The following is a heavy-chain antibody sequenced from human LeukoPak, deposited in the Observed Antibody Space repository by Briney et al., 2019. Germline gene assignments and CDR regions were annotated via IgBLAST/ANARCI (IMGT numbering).Heavy chain of an antibody. V-gene: IGHV1-69*04. CDR1: GGTFSSYA. D-gene: IGHD2-15*01. J-gene: IGHJ2*01. CDR2: IIPILGIA. Sequence: SVKVSCKASGGTFSSYAISWVRQAPGQGLEWMGRIIPILGIANYAQKFQGRVTMTTDTSTSTAYMELRSLRSDDTAVYYCARWGPSGQKRWYFDLWGRGTLVTVSS. CDR3: ARWGPSGQKRWYFDL.